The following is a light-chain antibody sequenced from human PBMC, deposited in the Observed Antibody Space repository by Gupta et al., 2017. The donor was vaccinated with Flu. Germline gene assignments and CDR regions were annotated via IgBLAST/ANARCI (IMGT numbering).Light chain of an antibody. CDR3: ASHAGRVTWV. CDR2: DVT. V-gene: IGLV2-11*01. CDR1: SNDVGGSNC. J-gene: IGLJ1*01. Sequence: QSAPTQPPSVSVSPGQPVTISCTGSSNDVGGSNCVSWYQQRAGKAPKLILYDVTARPSGVPGRFAGYKAGNTASLTNSGQQADEEADYYCASHAGRVTWVFGTGTTVTVL.